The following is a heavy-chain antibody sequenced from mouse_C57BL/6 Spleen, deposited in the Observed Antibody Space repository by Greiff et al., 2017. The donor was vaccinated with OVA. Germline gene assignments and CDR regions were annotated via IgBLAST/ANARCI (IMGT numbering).Heavy chain of an antibody. Sequence: VQLQQPGAELVKPGASVTLSCKASGYTFTSYWMHWVKQRPGQGLEWIGMIHPNSGSTNYNEKFKSKATLTVDKSSSTAYMQLSSLTSEDSAVYYCARSYYGSSHYFDDWGQGTTLTVSS. CDR1: GYTFTSYW. V-gene: IGHV1-64*01. J-gene: IGHJ2*01. D-gene: IGHD1-1*01. CDR3: ARSYYGSSHYFDD. CDR2: IHPNSGST.